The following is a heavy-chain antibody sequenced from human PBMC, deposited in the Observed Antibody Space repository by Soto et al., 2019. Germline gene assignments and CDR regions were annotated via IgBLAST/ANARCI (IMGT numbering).Heavy chain of an antibody. CDR1: GFSFSPST. J-gene: IGHJ5*01. CDR2: IGDSGLNT. D-gene: IGHD2-21*02. V-gene: IGHV3-23*01. CDR3: AKGDYGDFLWFDS. Sequence: PGGSLRLSCAVSGFSFSPSTVTWVRQAPGKGLEWVSAIGDSGLNTYYTDAVKGRFTISRDNSNSMVFLQMNSLTAEDAAMYYCAKGDYGDFLWFDSWGPGTQVTVSS.